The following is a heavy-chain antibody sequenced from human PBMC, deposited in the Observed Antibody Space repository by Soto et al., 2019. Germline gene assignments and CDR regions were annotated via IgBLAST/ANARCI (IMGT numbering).Heavy chain of an antibody. CDR2: IYWDDDK. D-gene: IGHD5-12*01. CDR1: GFSLSSIGMG. Sequence: QITVKESGLTLVKPTETLTLTCTFSGFSLSSIGMGVGWIRQPPGKALEWLALIYWDDDKRYSPSLSSRLTITKDPSKNEVDLTMTNMDPVDTATYYCARLTRGVYDSGRLWEKFDYCVQGTLVTVSS. V-gene: IGHV2-5*02. J-gene: IGHJ4*02. CDR3: ARLTRGVYDSGRLWEKFDY.